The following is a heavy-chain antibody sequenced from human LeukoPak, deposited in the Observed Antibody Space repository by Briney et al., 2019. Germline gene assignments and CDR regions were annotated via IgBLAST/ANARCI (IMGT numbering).Heavy chain of an antibody. CDR2: MNPNSGNT. CDR1: GYTFTSYD. J-gene: IGHJ6*03. V-gene: IGHV1-8*03. CDR3: ARELCGGDCYSSVDYYYYYMDV. Sequence: ASVKVSCKASGYTFTSYDINWVRQATGQGLEWMGWMNPNSGNTGYAQKFQGRVTITRNTSISTAYMELSSLRSEDTAVYYCARELCGGDCYSSVDYYYYYMDVWGKGTTVTVSS. D-gene: IGHD2-21*02.